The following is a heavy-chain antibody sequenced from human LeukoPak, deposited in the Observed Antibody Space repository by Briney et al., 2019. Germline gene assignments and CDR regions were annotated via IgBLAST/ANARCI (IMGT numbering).Heavy chain of an antibody. CDR2: INSDETIS. V-gene: IGHV3-74*01. CDR1: GFTFSSYW. CDR3: LYGGYFQH. Sequence: GWSPRLSCAASGFTFSSYWMHWVRQVPNQGLMWVSRINSDETISEYVDSVNGRFTISRDNAKNTLYLQMNSLRAEDTAVYFCLYGGYFQHWGQGTLVTVSS. D-gene: IGHD3-16*01. J-gene: IGHJ1*01.